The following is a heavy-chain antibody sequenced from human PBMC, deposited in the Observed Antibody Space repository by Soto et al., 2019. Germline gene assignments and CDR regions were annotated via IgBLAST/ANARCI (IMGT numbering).Heavy chain of an antibody. CDR3: TTGKVVPAARYYYYYYGMDV. CDR2: IKSKTDGGTT. Sequence: TGGSLRLSCAASGFTFSNAWMSWVRQAPGKGLEWVGRIKSKTDGGTTDYAAPVKGRFTISRDDSKNTLYLQMNSLKTEDTAVYYCTTGKVVPAARYYYYYYGMDVWGQGTTVTVS. D-gene: IGHD2-2*01. CDR1: GFTFSNAW. V-gene: IGHV3-15*01. J-gene: IGHJ6*02.